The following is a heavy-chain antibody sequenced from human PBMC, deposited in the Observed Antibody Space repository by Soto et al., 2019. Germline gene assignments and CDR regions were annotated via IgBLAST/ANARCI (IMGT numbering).Heavy chain of an antibody. CDR1: GFTFSSYS. J-gene: IGHJ4*02. CDR3: ARDHRDSKITIFGVVIIPLGY. Sequence: GGSLRLSCAASGFTFSSYSMNWVRQAPGKGLEWVSYISSSSSTIYYADSVKGRFTISRDNAKNSLYLQMNSLRAEDTAVYYCARDHRDSKITIFGVVIIPLGYWGQGTLVTVSS. CDR2: ISSSSSTI. V-gene: IGHV3-48*01. D-gene: IGHD3-3*01.